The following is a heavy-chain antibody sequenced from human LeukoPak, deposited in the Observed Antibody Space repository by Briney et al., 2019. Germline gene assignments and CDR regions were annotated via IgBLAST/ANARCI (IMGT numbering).Heavy chain of an antibody. CDR3: ARDLYSSSWYSVSAFDI. J-gene: IGHJ3*02. CDR2: INPSGGST. V-gene: IGHV1-46*01. Sequence: ASVKVSCKASGYTFTSYYMHWVRQAPGQGLEWMGIINPSGGSTSYAQKFQGRVTMTRDTSTSTVYMELSSLRSEDTAVYYCARDLYSSSWYSVSAFDIWGQGTMVTVSS. D-gene: IGHD6-13*01. CDR1: GYTFTSYY.